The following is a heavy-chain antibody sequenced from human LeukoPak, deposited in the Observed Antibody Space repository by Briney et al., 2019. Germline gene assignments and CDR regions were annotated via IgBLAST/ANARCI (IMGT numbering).Heavy chain of an antibody. D-gene: IGHD4-17*01. CDR3: ARDSVDYGDYAY. V-gene: IGHV1-2*02. CDR2: INPNSGGT. Sequence: GASVTVSCKASGYTFTVYYMHWVRQAPGQGLEWMGWINPNSGGTNYAQKFQGRVTMTRDTSISTAYMELSRLRSDDTAVYYCARDSVDYGDYAYWGQGTLVTVSS. CDR1: GYTFTVYY. J-gene: IGHJ4*02.